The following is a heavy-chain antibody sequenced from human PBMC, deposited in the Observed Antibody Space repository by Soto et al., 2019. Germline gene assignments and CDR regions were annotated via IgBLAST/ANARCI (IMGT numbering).Heavy chain of an antibody. J-gene: IGHJ2*01. CDR3: ARDQRVSLTAIRAFDI. V-gene: IGHV1-18*01. CDR2: ISPYNGDT. D-gene: IGHD2-21*02. CDR1: GYTFTSYG. Sequence: QVQLVQSGPEVKTPGASVKVSCKASGYTFTSYGFSWVRQAPGQGLEWMGWISPYNGDTNYAQKFQGRLTMTTDTSTSTAYMELRGLRSDDTAVYYCARDQRVSLTAIRAFDIWGRGTLVPVSS.